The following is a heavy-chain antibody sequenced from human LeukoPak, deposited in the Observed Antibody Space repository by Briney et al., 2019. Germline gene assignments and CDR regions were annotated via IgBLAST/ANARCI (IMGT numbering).Heavy chain of an antibody. V-gene: IGHV3-21*01. Sequence: TPGGSLRLSCAASGFTFSSYSMNWVRQAPGKGLEWVSSISSSSSYIYYADSVKGRFTISRDNAKNSLYLQMNSLRAEDTAVYYCARGRVYDSSGYTGAFDIWGQGTMVTVSS. D-gene: IGHD3-22*01. CDR1: GFTFSSYS. J-gene: IGHJ3*02. CDR2: ISSSSSYI. CDR3: ARGRVYDSSGYTGAFDI.